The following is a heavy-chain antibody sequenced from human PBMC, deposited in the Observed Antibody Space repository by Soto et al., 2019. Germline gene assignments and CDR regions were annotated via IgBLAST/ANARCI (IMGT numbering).Heavy chain of an antibody. J-gene: IGHJ4*02. Sequence: EVQLVESGGGLIQPGGSLRLSCAVSGFTVSNNYMSWVRQAPGKGLEGVSVIYSGGYTAYGDSVKGRFTISRDNSKKPLFLQKKSLGAGDPAVFYGARPPGGGGYWGQGTLVTVSS. V-gene: IGHV3-53*01. CDR2: IYSGGYT. D-gene: IGHD3-10*01. CDR1: GFTVSNNY. CDR3: ARPPGGGGY.